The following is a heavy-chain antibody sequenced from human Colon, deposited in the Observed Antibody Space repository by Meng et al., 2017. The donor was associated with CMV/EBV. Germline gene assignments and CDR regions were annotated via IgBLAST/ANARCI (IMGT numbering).Heavy chain of an antibody. J-gene: IGHJ4*02. CDR1: GGSVSSGSYY. D-gene: IGHD2-15*01. CDR3: ARDNPILAPG. CDR2: IYYSGST. Sequence: SETLSLTCTVSGGSVSSGSYYWSWIRQPPGKGLEWIGYIYYSGSTNYNPSLKSRVTISVDTSKNQFSLKLSSVTAADTAVYYCARDNPILAPGWGQGTLVTVSS. V-gene: IGHV4-61*01.